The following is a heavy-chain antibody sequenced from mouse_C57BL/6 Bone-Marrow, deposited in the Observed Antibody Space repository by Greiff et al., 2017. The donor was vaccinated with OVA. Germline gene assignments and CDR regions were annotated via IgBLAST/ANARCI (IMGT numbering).Heavy chain of an antibody. D-gene: IGHD2-1*01. CDR3: ATPLVRWYFDV. Sequence: QVQLQQSGAELVRPGASVKLSCKASGYTFTDYYINWVKQRPGQGLEWIARIYPGSGNTYYNEKFKGKATRTAEKSSSTAFMQLSCLTSEDSAVYFYATPLVRWYFDVWGTGTTVTVSS. CDR2: IYPGSGNT. V-gene: IGHV1-76*01. J-gene: IGHJ1*03. CDR1: GYTFTDYY.